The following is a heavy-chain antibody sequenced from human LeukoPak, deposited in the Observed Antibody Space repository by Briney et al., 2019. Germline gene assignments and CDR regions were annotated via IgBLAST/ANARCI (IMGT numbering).Heavy chain of an antibody. J-gene: IGHJ6*03. Sequence: PSETPSLTCTVSGGSVHSYDHYWAWIRQPPGKGLEWMGTIYSSGTTSYNPSLKSRVTISVDTSSNHFYLNLISVTAADTALYYCARQPHSYGPDYYYYYMDLWGTGTTVTVSS. V-gene: IGHV4-39*01. D-gene: IGHD5-18*01. CDR3: ARQPHSYGPDYYYYYMDL. CDR2: IYSSGTT. CDR1: GGSVHSYDHY.